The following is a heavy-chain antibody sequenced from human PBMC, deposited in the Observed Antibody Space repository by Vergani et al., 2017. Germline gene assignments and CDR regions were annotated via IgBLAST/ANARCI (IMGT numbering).Heavy chain of an antibody. V-gene: IGHV1-3*01. J-gene: IGHJ6*02. Sequence: QVQLVQSGAEVKKPGASVKVSCKASGYTFTSYAMHWVRQAPGQRLEWMGWINAGNGNTKYSQKFQGRVTMTTDTSTSTAYMELRSLRSDDTAVYYCAREGYSGYDSPYYYGMDVWGQGTTVTVSS. CDR1: GYTFTSYA. CDR2: INAGNGNT. CDR3: AREGYSGYDSPYYYGMDV. D-gene: IGHD5-12*01.